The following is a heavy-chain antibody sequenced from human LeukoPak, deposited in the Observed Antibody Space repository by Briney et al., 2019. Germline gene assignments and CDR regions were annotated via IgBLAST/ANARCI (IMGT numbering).Heavy chain of an antibody. CDR3: ARDSRYYDFWSGGTDYYYMDV. Sequence: GGSLRLSFAASGFTFSDYYMSWIRQAPGKGLEWVSYISSSGSTIYYADSVKGRFTISRGNAKNSLYLQMNSLRAEDTAVYYCARDSRYYDFWSGGTDYYYMDVWGKGTTVTVSS. V-gene: IGHV3-11*04. D-gene: IGHD3-3*01. CDR2: ISSSGSTI. CDR1: GFTFSDYY. J-gene: IGHJ6*03.